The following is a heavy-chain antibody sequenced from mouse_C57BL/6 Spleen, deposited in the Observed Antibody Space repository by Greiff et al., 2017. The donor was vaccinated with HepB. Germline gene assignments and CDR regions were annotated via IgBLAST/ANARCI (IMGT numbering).Heavy chain of an antibody. CDR3: ARSDYYGSSSHWYFDV. CDR1: GYSFTSYY. J-gene: IGHJ1*03. V-gene: IGHV1-66*01. CDR2: IYPGSGNT. D-gene: IGHD1-1*01. Sequence: QVQLQQSGPELVKPGASVKISCKASGYSFTSYYIHWVKQRPGQGLEWIGWIYPGSGNTKYNEKFKGKATLTADTSSSTAYMQLSSLTSEDSAVYYCARSDYYGSSSHWYFDVWGTGTTVTVSS.